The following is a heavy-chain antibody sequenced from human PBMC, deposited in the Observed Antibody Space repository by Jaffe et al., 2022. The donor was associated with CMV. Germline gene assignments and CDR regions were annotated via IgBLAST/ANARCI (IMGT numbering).Heavy chain of an antibody. CDR1: GFTLSSNW. J-gene: IGHJ2*01. V-gene: IGHV3-74*01. D-gene: IGHD6-19*01. CDR2: INNDGSGT. CDR3: ARGYSSGSVDL. Sequence: EVQLVESGGGLVQPGGSLRLSCAASGFTLSSNWMHWVRQAPGKGLVWVSRINNDGSGTSYADSVRGRFTISRDNAKNTLYLQMNSLRAEDTAVYYCARGYSSGSVDLWGRGTLVTVSS.